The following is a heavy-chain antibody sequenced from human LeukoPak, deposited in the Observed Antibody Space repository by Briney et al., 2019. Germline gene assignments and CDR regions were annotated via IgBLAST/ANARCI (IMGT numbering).Heavy chain of an antibody. CDR3: AGYYYDSSGYYYEYFRH. V-gene: IGHV4-34*01. J-gene: IGHJ1*01. CDR1: GGSFSGYY. Sequence: SETLSLTCAVYGGSFSGYYWSWIRQPPGKGLEWIGEINHSGSTNYNPSLKSRVTISVDTSKNQFSLKLSSVTAADTAVYYCAGYYYDSSGYYYEYFRHWGQGTLVTVSS. D-gene: IGHD3-22*01. CDR2: INHSGST.